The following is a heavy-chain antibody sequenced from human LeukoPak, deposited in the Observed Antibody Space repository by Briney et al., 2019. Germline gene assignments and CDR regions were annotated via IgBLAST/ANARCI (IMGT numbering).Heavy chain of an antibody. Sequence: ASVKVSCKASGYTFTSYGISWVRQAPGQGLEWMGWISPYNSDTDYAQNVQGRVTMTTDTSTSTAYMELRSLKFDDTAVYYCARGGSSWSPKPIDYWGQGTLVTVSS. D-gene: IGHD6-13*01. CDR3: ARGGSSWSPKPIDY. CDR1: GYTFTSYG. V-gene: IGHV1-18*01. CDR2: ISPYNSDT. J-gene: IGHJ4*02.